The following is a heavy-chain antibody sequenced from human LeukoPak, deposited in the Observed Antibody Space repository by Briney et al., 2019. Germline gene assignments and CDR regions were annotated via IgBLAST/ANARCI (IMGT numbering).Heavy chain of an antibody. Sequence: PSETLSLTCTVSGGSVSSGGYSWSWIRQPPGKGLEWIGYIYHSGSTYYNPSLKSRVTISVDRSKNQFSLKLSSVTAADTAVYYCARSHLGYCSGGSCYWDAFDIWGRGTMVTVSS. CDR3: ARSHLGYCSGGSCYWDAFDI. J-gene: IGHJ3*02. CDR1: GGSVSSGGYS. CDR2: IYHSGST. V-gene: IGHV4-30-2*01. D-gene: IGHD2-15*01.